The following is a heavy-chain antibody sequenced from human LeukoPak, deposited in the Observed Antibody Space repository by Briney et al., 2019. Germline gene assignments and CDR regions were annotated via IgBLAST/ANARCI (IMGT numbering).Heavy chain of an antibody. J-gene: IGHJ5*02. Sequence: PGGSLRLSCAASGFTFSRYEMNWVRQAPGKGLEWISYISGSGDNIYYADSVKGRFTISRDNAKNSLYLQMNSLRAEDTAVYHCARAPLVLQYRWWFDPWGQGTLVIVSS. CDR1: GFTFSRYE. CDR2: ISGSGDNI. D-gene: IGHD5-24*01. CDR3: ARAPLVLQYRWWFDP. V-gene: IGHV3-48*03.